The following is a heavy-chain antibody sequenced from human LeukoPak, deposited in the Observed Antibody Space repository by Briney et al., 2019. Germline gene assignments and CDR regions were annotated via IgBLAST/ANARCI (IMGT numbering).Heavy chain of an antibody. V-gene: IGHV4-38-2*02. CDR2: IYHSGST. Sequence: SETLSLTCTVSGYSISSGYYWGWIRPPPGKGLEWIGSIYHSGSTYYNPSLKSRVTISVDTSKNQFSLKLSSVTAADTAVYYCARVGIYDSSGYYYFDYWGQGTLVTVSS. J-gene: IGHJ4*02. CDR1: GYSISSGYY. CDR3: ARVGIYDSSGYYYFDY. D-gene: IGHD3-22*01.